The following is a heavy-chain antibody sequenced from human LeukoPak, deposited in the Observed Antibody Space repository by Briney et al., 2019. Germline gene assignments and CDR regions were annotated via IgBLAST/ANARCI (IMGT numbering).Heavy chain of an antibody. CDR1: GYTFTGYY. Sequence: ASVKVSCKASGYTFTGYYMHWVRQAPGQGLEWKGWINPNSGGTNYAQKFQGRVTMTRDTSISTAYMELSRLRSDDTAVYYCARDGCSSTSCYDYWGQGTLVTVSS. CDR3: ARDGCSSTSCYDY. CDR2: INPNSGGT. D-gene: IGHD2-2*01. J-gene: IGHJ4*02. V-gene: IGHV1-2*02.